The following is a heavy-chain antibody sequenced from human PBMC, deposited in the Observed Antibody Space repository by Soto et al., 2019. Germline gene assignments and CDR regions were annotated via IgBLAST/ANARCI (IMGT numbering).Heavy chain of an antibody. Sequence: SETLSLTCTVSGGSISSSSYYWGWIRQPPGKGLEWNGSIYYSGSTYYNPSLKSRVTISVDTSKNQFSLKLSSLTAADTAVYYCARLRYFDWLLPVDYWGQGTLVTVSS. CDR3: ARLRYFDWLLPVDY. CDR1: GGSISSSSYY. CDR2: IYYSGST. D-gene: IGHD3-9*01. J-gene: IGHJ4*02. V-gene: IGHV4-39*01.